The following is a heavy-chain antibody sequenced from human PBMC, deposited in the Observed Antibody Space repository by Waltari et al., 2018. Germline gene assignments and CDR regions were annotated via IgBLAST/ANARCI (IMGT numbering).Heavy chain of an antibody. J-gene: IGHJ5*01. CDR2: TWTGGTDT. Sequence: QVKLVESXGGVVQPGKSLRIACXASGXTFNNFXIXWVRQAPGKGLEWVAVTWTGGTDTDYXDSVKGLFTISRXTSXNTVXXQXNGLRADXXXVYFXARDNHLYVAXAGPFDFXGQGILVTV. D-gene: IGHD6-13*01. CDR3: ARDNHLYVAXAGPFDF. CDR1: GXTFNNFX. V-gene: IGHV3-33*04.